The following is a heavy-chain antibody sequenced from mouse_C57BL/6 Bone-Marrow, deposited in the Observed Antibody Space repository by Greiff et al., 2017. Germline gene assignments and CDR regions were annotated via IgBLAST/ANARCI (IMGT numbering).Heavy chain of an antibody. V-gene: IGHV1-64*01. CDR3: GGGGWLLRFGFAY. Sequence: QVQLQQPGAELVKPGASVKLSCKASGYTFTSYWMHWVKQRPGQGLEWIGMIHPNSGSTNYNEKFKSKATLTVDKSSSTAYMQLSSLTSEDSAVYYCGGGGWLLRFGFAYWGRGTRVTVSA. J-gene: IGHJ3*01. D-gene: IGHD2-3*01. CDR1: GYTFTSYW. CDR2: IHPNSGST.